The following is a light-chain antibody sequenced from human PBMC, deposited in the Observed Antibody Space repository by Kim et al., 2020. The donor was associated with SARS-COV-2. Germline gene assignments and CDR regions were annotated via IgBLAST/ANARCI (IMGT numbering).Light chain of an antibody. CDR3: SSYTSARV. CDR2: DVS. J-gene: IGLJ1*01. V-gene: IGLV2-14*04. Sequence: SPGQAITISCTGTSSDVGGYNYVSCYQQHPGKAPKLMIYDVSKRPSGVSNRFSGSKSGNTASLTISGLQAEDEADYYCSSYTSARVFGTGTKVTVL. CDR1: SSDVGGYNY.